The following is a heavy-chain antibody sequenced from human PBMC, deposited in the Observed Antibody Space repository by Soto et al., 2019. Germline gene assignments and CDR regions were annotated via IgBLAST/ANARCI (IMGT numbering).Heavy chain of an antibody. J-gene: IGHJ6*02. CDR3: ARDKDRLQLGGNYYYILDV. V-gene: IGHV1-69*12. D-gene: IGHD5-12*01. CDR2: IMPVFPTP. Sequence: QVQLEQSGAEVKKPGSSVKVSCKASGGTFSTSAISWVRQAPGQGLEWMGGIMPVFPTPDYAQKFQGRVTITADEATTTAYLELSGMSSDDTAVYYCARDKDRLQLGGNYYYILDVWGQGTTVTVSS. CDR1: GGTFSTSA.